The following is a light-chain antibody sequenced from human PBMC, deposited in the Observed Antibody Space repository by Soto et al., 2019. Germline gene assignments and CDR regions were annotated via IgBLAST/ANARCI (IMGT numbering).Light chain of an antibody. CDR3: QQYFNWWT. Sequence: VMTQSPATLSVSVGERATLSCRASQSVNSNLAWYQQKPGQAPRLLVYGASTRATGIPARFSGSGSGTEFTLTINSLQSEDFAIYYCQQYFNWWTFGQGTKVDI. V-gene: IGKV3-15*01. CDR1: QSVNSN. J-gene: IGKJ1*01. CDR2: GAS.